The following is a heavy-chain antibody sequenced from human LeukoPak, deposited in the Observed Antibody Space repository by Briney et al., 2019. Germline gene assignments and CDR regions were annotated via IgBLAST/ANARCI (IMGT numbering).Heavy chain of an antibody. Sequence: SETLSLTCTVSGVSISGSNSYWGWIRQPPGKGLEWIGSIYYSGNTYYNASLKSQVSISIDTSKNQFSLRLTSVTAADTAVYYCARQTGSGLFILPGGRGTLVTVSS. D-gene: IGHD3/OR15-3a*01. CDR2: IYYSGNT. CDR1: GVSISGSNSY. J-gene: IGHJ4*02. V-gene: IGHV4-39*01. CDR3: ARQTGSGLFILP.